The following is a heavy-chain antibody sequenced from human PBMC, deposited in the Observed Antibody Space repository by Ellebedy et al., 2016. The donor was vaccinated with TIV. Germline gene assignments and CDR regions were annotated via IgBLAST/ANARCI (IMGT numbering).Heavy chain of an antibody. J-gene: IGHJ4*02. Sequence: GESLKISCAASGFTFSHYAMHWVRQAPGKGLEWVAVIWYDGSNEFYADSVNGRFTISRDNSKNMVYLQMSSLRPEDTAVYYCGRDTNAYDLLTGHDYWGQGTLVTVSS. CDR3: GRDTNAYDLLTGHDY. CDR2: IWYDGSNE. D-gene: IGHD3-9*01. CDR1: GFTFSHYA. V-gene: IGHV3-33*01.